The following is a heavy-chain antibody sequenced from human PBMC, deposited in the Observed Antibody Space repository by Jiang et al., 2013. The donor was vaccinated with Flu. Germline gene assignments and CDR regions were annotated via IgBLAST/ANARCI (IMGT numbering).Heavy chain of an antibody. CDR3: ARRKLEWELSSHYYYYYGMDV. CDR2: IYYSGNT. Sequence: GPGLVKPSETLSLTCTVSGDSIRNYFLNWIRQPPGKGLEWIGYIYYSGNTNYNPSLKSRVTISVDTSKNQFSLKLTSLTAADTAVYYCARRKLEWELSSHYYYYYGMDVWGQGTTVTVSS. J-gene: IGHJ6*02. CDR1: GDSIRNYF. V-gene: IGHV4-59*01. D-gene: IGHD1-26*01.